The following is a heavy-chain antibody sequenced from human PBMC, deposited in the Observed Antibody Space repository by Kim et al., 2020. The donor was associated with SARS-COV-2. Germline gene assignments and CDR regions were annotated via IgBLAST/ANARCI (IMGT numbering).Heavy chain of an antibody. Sequence: ASVKVSCKAFGYTFTDYVINWIRQAPGQGLEWMGWISAYNGDIKYAQKFQGRVTITADTSTNTAYMELRSLTSDDTAMYFCARDPPPVSFYYDSSGYYLPWTHFDPWGQGTLVTVSS. D-gene: IGHD3-22*01. CDR2: ISAYNGDI. CDR3: ARDPPPVSFYYDSSGYYLPWTHFDP. CDR1: GYTFTDYV. J-gene: IGHJ5*02. V-gene: IGHV1-18*01.